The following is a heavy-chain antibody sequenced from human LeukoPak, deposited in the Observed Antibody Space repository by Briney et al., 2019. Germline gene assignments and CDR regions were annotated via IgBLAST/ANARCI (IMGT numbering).Heavy chain of an antibody. J-gene: IGHJ4*02. CDR3: ARVQLSGFRLDH. Sequence: ASVKVSCKASGYTFTGYYMHWVRQAPGQGLEWMGWINPNSGGTDYAQKFQGRVTMTRDTSISTAYMELSRLRSDDTAVYYCARVQLSGFRLDHWGQGTLVTVSS. V-gene: IGHV1-2*02. CDR1: GYTFTGYY. D-gene: IGHD3-10*01. CDR2: INPNSGGT.